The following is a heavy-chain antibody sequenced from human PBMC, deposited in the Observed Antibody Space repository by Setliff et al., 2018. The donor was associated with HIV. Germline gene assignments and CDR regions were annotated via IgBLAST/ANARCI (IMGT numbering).Heavy chain of an antibody. CDR1: GGSINNDIYF. Sequence: PSETLSLTCTVSGGSINNDIYFWTWIRQRPGEGLEWIGYIYYTGSTHHNPSLESRVATSVDTSKNQFSLKLSSVTAADTAVYYCARIVRWELVATSTFFYYYMDVWGKGTTVTVSS. J-gene: IGHJ6*03. CDR3: ARIVRWELVATSTFFYYYMDV. D-gene: IGHD1-26*01. V-gene: IGHV4-39*01. CDR2: IYYTGST.